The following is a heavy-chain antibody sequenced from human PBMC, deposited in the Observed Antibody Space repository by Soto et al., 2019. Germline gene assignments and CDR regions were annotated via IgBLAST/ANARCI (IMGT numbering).Heavy chain of an antibody. V-gene: IGHV4-59*01. CDR1: GGSLSSYY. D-gene: IGHD6-25*01. CDR3: GSVRPSGYVLS. J-gene: IGHJ5*02. CDR2: VYFSGNT. Sequence: SETLSLTCTVSGGSLSSYYWTWIRQSPGKGLEWIGYVYFSGNTNYNPSLKSRVTISIDTSKNQFSLRLASVTAADTAFYYCGSVRPSGYVLSWGQGTPVTVSS.